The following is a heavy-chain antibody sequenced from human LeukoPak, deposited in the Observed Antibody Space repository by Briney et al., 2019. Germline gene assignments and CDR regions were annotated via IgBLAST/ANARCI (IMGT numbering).Heavy chain of an antibody. Sequence: GGSLRLSCAASGFTFSSYAMHWVRQAPGKGLEWVAVISYDGSNKYYADSVKGRYTISRDNSKNTLYLQMNSLRAEDTAVYYCARDSGELTFDYWGQGTLVTVSS. CDR2: ISYDGSNK. V-gene: IGHV3-30-3*01. D-gene: IGHD1-26*01. J-gene: IGHJ4*02. CDR1: GFTFSSYA. CDR3: ARDSGELTFDY.